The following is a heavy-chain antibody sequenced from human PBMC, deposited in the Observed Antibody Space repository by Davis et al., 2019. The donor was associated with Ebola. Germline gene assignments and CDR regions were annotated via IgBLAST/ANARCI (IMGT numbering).Heavy chain of an antibody. V-gene: IGHV3-30*18. CDR1: GFTFSNYG. Sequence: GGSLRLSCAASGFTFSNYGMHWVRQASGKGLEWVAFISYDGSSKYYADSVKGRFTISRDNSKNTLYLQMNSLRSEDTAVYFCAKDYSGSTGWFDPWGQGTLVTVSS. D-gene: IGHD1-26*01. CDR2: ISYDGSSK. CDR3: AKDYSGSTGWFDP. J-gene: IGHJ5*02.